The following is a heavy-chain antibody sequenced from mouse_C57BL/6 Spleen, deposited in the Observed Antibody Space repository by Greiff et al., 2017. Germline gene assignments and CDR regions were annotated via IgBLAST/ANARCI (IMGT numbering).Heavy chain of an antibody. Sequence: EVTVVESGGGLVKPGGSLKLSCAASGFTFSSYAMSWVRQTPEKRLEWVATISDGGSYTYYPDNVKGRFPISRDNAKNNLYLQMNHLKSEDTAMYYCARETAQATLDYWGQGTTLTVSS. CDR2: ISDGGSYT. V-gene: IGHV5-4*01. CDR1: GFTFSSYA. D-gene: IGHD3-2*02. J-gene: IGHJ2*01. CDR3: ARETAQATLDY.